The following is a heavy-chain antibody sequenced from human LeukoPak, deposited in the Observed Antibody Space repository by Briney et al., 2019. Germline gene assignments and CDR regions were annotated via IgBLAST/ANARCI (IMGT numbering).Heavy chain of an antibody. J-gene: IGHJ3*02. D-gene: IGHD5-18*01. CDR2: INHSGST. CDR1: GGSSSGYY. Sequence: SETQSLTCAVYGGSSSGYYWSWIRQPPGNGLEWIGEINHSGSTNYNPSLKSRVTISVDTSKNQFSLKLSSVTAADTAVYYCARVVDTAMVTNHDAFDIWGQGTMVTVSS. CDR3: ARVVDTAMVTNHDAFDI. V-gene: IGHV4-34*01.